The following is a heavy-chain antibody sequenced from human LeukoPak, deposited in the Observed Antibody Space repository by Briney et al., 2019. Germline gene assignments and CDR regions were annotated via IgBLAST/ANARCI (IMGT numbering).Heavy chain of an antibody. CDR1: GFTFSSYA. CDR3: AKDLETAMVYYYYYYGMDV. J-gene: IGHJ6*04. V-gene: IGHV3-23*01. CDR2: ISGSGGST. Sequence: GGSLRLSCAASGFTFSSYAMSWVRQAPGKGLEWVSAISGSGGSTYYADSVKGQFTLSRDNSKNTLYPQMSSLRAEDTAVYYCAKDLETAMVYYYYYYGMDVWGKGTTVTVSS. D-gene: IGHD5-18*01.